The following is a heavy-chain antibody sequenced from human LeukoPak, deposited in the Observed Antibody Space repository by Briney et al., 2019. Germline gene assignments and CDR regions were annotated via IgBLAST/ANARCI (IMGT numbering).Heavy chain of an antibody. V-gene: IGHV3-48*04. CDR2: ISSTTTTT. Sequence: GGSLRLSCVASEFTFSSYSMNWVRQAPGKGLKWVSYISSTTTTTYYADSVKGRFTISRDNSKNSLYLQINSLRTEDTALYYCAKDIGSGWSFDYWGQGTLVTVSS. CDR3: AKDIGSGWSFDY. D-gene: IGHD6-19*01. CDR1: EFTFSSYS. J-gene: IGHJ4*02.